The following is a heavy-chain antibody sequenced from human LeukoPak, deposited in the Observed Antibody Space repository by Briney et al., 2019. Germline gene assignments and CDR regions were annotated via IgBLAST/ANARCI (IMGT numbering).Heavy chain of an antibody. CDR3: ARSSYSSSSSV. D-gene: IGHD6-6*01. CDR1: GYTFSGFW. CDR2: INSDGSEG. Sequence: GGCLRLSCAVSGYTFSGFWESWSRKAPGKGLEWVASINSDGSEGYYADVVKGRFTISRDNAKNSLYLQINSLRAEDTAVYYCARSSYSSSSSVWGQGTMVTVSS. V-gene: IGHV3-7*03. J-gene: IGHJ3*01.